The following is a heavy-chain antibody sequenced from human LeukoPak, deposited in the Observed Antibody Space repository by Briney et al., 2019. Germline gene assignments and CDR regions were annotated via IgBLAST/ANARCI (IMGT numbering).Heavy chain of an antibody. Sequence: PSETLSLTCTVSGGSISSYYWSWIRQPAGKGLEWIGRIYTSGSTNYNPSLKSRVTMSVDTSKNQFSLKLSSVTAADTAVYYCARTPAYNSGYYEYYFDYWGQGTLVTVSS. CDR1: GGSISSYY. J-gene: IGHJ4*02. CDR3: ARTPAYNSGYYEYYFDY. D-gene: IGHD3-22*01. CDR2: IYTSGST. V-gene: IGHV4-4*07.